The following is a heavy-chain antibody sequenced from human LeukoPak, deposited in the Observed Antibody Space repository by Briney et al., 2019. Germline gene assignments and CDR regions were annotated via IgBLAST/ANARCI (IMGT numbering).Heavy chain of an antibody. CDR3: ARAYYDFWSGYSLGWFDP. J-gene: IGHJ5*02. D-gene: IGHD3-3*01. CDR1: GASISRSGFF. V-gene: IGHV4-39*07. CDR2: IYYTGST. Sequence: SETLSLTCTVSGASISRSGFFWGWLRQPPGKGLEWIGSIYYTGSTFYNPSLKSRVTMSVDTSKNQFSLKLSSVTAADTAVYYCARAYYDFWSGYSLGWFDPWGQGTLVTVSS.